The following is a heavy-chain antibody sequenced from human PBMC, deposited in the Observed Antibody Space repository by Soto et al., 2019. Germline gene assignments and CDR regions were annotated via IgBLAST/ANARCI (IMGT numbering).Heavy chain of an antibody. V-gene: IGHV3-74*01. CDR2: INSDGSST. Sequence: EVQLVESGGGLVQPGGSLRLSCAASGFTFSSYCMHWVRQAPGKGLVWVSRINSDGSSTSYADSVKGRFTISRDNAKNTLDLQMNSLRAEDTAVYYCARVSSSWLGGGYYDYWGQGTLVTVSS. CDR3: ARVSSSWLGGGYYDY. D-gene: IGHD6-13*01. J-gene: IGHJ4*02. CDR1: GFTFSSYC.